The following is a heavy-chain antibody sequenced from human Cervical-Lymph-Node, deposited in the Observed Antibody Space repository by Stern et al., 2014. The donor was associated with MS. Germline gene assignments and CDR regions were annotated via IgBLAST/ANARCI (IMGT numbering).Heavy chain of an antibody. CDR2: FIPIFDTT. CDR1: GGTFSNYA. Sequence: VQLVESGAEVKKPGSSVKVSCKAAGGTFSNYAISWVRQAPGQGLEWMGAFIPIFDTTNYAQKFQGRVTITADESTSTAYMELTSLISEDTAVYYCARDLGYSGTYYDYWGQGTLVTVSS. CDR3: ARDLGYSGTYYDY. D-gene: IGHD1-26*01. J-gene: IGHJ4*02. V-gene: IGHV1-69*01.